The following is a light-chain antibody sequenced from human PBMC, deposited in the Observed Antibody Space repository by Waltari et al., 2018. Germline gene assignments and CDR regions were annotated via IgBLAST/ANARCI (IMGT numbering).Light chain of an antibody. J-gene: IGKJ4*01. V-gene: IGKV3-20*01. Sequence: EMVLTQSPGPLSFSPGERATLSCRASQSVSSSYLAWYQQKPGQAPRLLIYGASSRATGIPDRFSGSGSGTDFTLTISRLEPEDFAVYYCQQYGSSPPSLTFGGGTKVEIK. CDR3: QQYGSSPPSLT. CDR2: GAS. CDR1: QSVSSSY.